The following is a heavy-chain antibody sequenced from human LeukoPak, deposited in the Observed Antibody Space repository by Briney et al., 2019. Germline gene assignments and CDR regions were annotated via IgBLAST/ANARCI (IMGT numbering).Heavy chain of an antibody. J-gene: IGHJ4*02. V-gene: IGHV1-2*02. CDR1: GYTFTGYY. D-gene: IGHD3-3*01. Sequence: GASVKVSCKASGYTFTGYYMHWVRQAPGQGLEWMGWINPNSGGTNYAQKFQGRVTMTRDTSISTAYMELSRLRSDDMAVYYCARCKYSYYDFWSGEPPPLDYWGQGTLVTVSS. CDR2: INPNSGGT. CDR3: ARCKYSYYDFWSGEPPPLDY.